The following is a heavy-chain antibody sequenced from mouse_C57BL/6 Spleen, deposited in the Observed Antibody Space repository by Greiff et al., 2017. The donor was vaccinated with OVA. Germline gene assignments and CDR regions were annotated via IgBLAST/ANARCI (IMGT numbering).Heavy chain of an antibody. CDR3: AGEWLLGGY. J-gene: IGHJ2*01. CDR1: GYTFTDYY. Sequence: VQLQQSGPELVKPGASVKISCKASGYTFTDYYMNWVKQSHGKSLEWIGDINPNNGGTSYNQKFKGKATLTVDKSSGTAYMELRGLTSEDSAVYYCAGEWLLGGYWGQGTTLTVSS. D-gene: IGHD2-3*01. V-gene: IGHV1-26*01. CDR2: INPNNGGT.